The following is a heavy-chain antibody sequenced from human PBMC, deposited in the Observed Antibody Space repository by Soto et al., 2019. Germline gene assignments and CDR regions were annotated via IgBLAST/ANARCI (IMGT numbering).Heavy chain of an antibody. Sequence: PGESLTISCKASGYSFSTYWIAWVRQRPGKGLDWMGIIYPGDSDTRYSPSFPCQVTISVDNSIDTAYLEWTTLRASDSAMYYCARHSLATQPGDYWGQGTRVTVSS. CDR3: ARHSLATQPGDY. J-gene: IGHJ4*02. CDR1: GYSFSTYW. D-gene: IGHD5-12*01. V-gene: IGHV5-51*01. CDR2: IYPGDSDT.